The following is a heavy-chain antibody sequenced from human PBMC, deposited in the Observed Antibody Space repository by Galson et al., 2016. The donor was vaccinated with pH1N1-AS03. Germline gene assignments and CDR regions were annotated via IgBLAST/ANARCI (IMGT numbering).Heavy chain of an antibody. V-gene: IGHV3-23*01. Sequence: SLRLSCAGSGFLVSNYGMSWVRQAPGKGPEWVSAICGGVHKTYYADSGRGRVTIHRDSSKNTLYLQMNSLRAEDSAVYYCARNWGYYYYYGMDVWGQGTTVTVSS. J-gene: IGHJ6*02. CDR2: ICGGVHKT. D-gene: IGHD7-27*01. CDR3: ARNWGYYYYYGMDV. CDR1: GFLVSNYG.